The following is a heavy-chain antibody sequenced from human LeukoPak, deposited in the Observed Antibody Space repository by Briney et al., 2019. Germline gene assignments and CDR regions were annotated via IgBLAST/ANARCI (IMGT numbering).Heavy chain of an antibody. CDR1: GYSISSGYY. J-gene: IGHJ4*02. D-gene: IGHD3-22*01. V-gene: IGHV4-38-2*01. CDR3: ARVTYYYDSSGYYYCYFDY. CDR2: IYHSGST. Sequence: SETLSLTCAVSGYSISSGYYWGWIRQPPGKGLEWVGSIYHSGSTYYNPSLKSRVTISVDTSKNQFSLKLSSVTAADTAVYYCARVTYYYDSSGYYYCYFDYWGQGTLVTVSS.